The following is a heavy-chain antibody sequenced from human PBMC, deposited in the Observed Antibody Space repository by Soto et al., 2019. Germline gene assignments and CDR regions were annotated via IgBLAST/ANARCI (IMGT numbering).Heavy chain of an antibody. J-gene: IGHJ4*02. CDR2: ISGRGRST. D-gene: IGHD4-17*01. V-gene: IGHV3-23*01. CDR3: AKQVLMTTVTPVES. Sequence: EVQLLDSGGGLVQPGGSLRLSCAASGFTFSSFGMSWVRQAPGKGLEWVSGISGRGRSTYYADSVKGRFTISRDNSKNTLYLQMNALRAEDTAIFYCAKQVLMTTVTPVESWGQGTLVTVSS. CDR1: GFTFSSFG.